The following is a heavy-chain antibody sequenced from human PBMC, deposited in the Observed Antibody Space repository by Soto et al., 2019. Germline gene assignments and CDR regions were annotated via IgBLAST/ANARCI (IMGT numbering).Heavy chain of an antibody. CDR3: ARDPNDSSAYYHHYYYGMDV. CDR2: INAGNGNT. CDR1: GYTFTSYG. J-gene: IGHJ6*02. Sequence: QIQLMQYGAEVKKPGGSVNVSCKASGYTFTSYGIHWVCQAPGQRLEWTGWINAGNGNTKYSEKFQGRVTITRDTSASTDYLELSSLRSEDTAVYYCARDPNDSSAYYHHYYYGMDVWGQGTTVTVSS. D-gene: IGHD3-22*01. V-gene: IGHV1-3*01.